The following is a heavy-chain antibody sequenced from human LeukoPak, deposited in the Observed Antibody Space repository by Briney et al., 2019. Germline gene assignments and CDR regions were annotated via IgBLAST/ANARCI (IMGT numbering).Heavy chain of an antibody. J-gene: IGHJ4*02. V-gene: IGHV3-7*01. CDR3: ARLRDYCSGGSCYYFDY. Sequence: GGSLRLSCAASGFTFSSYWMSWVRQAPGKGQEWVANIKQDGIEKYYVDSVKGRFTISRDNAKNSLYLQMNSLRAEDTAVYYCARLRDYCSGGSCYYFDYWGQGTLVTVSS. CDR1: GFTFSSYW. D-gene: IGHD2-15*01. CDR2: IKQDGIEK.